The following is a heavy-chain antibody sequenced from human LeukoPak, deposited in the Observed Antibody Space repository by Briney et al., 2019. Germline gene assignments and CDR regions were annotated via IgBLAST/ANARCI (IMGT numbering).Heavy chain of an antibody. J-gene: IGHJ6*03. V-gene: IGHV3-23*01. CDR3: TTDLPSPRGYSGYDSYYYYYYMDV. CDR2: ISGSGGST. D-gene: IGHD5-12*01. CDR1: GFTFSSYA. Sequence: PGGSLRLSCAASGFTFSSYAMSWVRQAPGKGLEWVSAISGSGGSTYYADSVKGRFTISRDNSKNTLYLQMNSLKTEDTAVYYCTTDLPSPRGYSGYDSYYYYYYMDVWGKGTTVTISS.